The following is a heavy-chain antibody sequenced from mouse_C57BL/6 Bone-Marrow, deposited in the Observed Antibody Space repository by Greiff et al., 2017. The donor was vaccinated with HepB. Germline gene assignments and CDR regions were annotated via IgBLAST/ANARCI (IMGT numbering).Heavy chain of an antibody. Sequence: QVQLQQPGAELVKPGASVKLSCKASGYTFTSYWMQWVKQRPGQSLEWIGEIDPSDSYTNYNQKFKGKATLTVDTSSSTAYMQLSSLTSEDSAVYYCARQLRLRGAMDYWGQGTSVTVSS. J-gene: IGHJ4*01. V-gene: IGHV1-50*01. CDR1: GYTFTSYW. D-gene: IGHD3-2*02. CDR2: IDPSDSYT. CDR3: ARQLRLRGAMDY.